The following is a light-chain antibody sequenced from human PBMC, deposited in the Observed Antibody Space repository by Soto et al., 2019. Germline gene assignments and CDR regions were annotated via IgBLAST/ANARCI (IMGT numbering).Light chain of an antibody. CDR3: QQRNVWHPLT. CDR2: DAS. V-gene: IGKV3D-11*02. J-gene: IGKJ5*01. Sequence: MVLPASPVTLSSLPEKRXTFSWTAIQSVRSSYLAWYQLKPGQAPRLVIFDASNGANGVPARFGGSGSGTDFTIPINSLEPEEFAASYCQQRNVWHPLTFGQGTRLEIK. CDR1: QSVRSSY.